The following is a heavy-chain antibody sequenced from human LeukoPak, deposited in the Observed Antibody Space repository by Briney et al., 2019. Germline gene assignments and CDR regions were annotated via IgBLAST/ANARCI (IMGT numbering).Heavy chain of an antibody. D-gene: IGHD2-15*01. CDR2: IKNKVYGETT. J-gene: IGHJ4*02. V-gene: IGHV3-49*04. CDR1: GVSFGDSG. CDR3: TRTHCSAETCYPIFLV. Sequence: PGGSLRLSCATSGVSFGDSGMSWVRQAPGKGLEWIRFIKNKVYGETTEYAASVKGRFTISRDDSKSIAYLQMDSLKTEDTAVYYCTRTHCSAETCYPIFLVWGQGTLVTVSS.